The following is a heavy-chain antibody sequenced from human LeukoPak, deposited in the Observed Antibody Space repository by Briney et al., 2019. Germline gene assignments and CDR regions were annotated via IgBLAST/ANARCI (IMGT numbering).Heavy chain of an antibody. D-gene: IGHD3/OR15-3a*01. V-gene: IGHV3-30*18. J-gene: IGHJ5*02. CDR3: AKGFSFGFGLGFGP. CDR1: GFAFSSYG. Sequence: GGSLRLSCAASGFAFSSYGMHWVRQAPGKGLEWVALISYDGTNKYYADSVKGRFTISRDNSKSTLYLQMNSLRAEDTAVYYCAKGFSFGFGLGFGPWGQGTLVTVSS. CDR2: ISYDGTNK.